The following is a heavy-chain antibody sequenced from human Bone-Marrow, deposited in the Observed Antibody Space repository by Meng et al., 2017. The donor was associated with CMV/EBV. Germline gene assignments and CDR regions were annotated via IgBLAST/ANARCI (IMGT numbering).Heavy chain of an antibody. Sequence: SVKVSCKASGYTLTTYYLHWVRQAPGQGLEWMGGIIPIFGTANYAQKFQGRVTITTDESTSTAYMELSSLRSEDTAVYYCARVVGATTGYYFDYWGQGTLVTVSS. CDR1: GYTLTTYY. D-gene: IGHD1-26*01. J-gene: IGHJ4*02. CDR3: ARVVGATTGYYFDY. CDR2: IIPIFGTA. V-gene: IGHV1-69*05.